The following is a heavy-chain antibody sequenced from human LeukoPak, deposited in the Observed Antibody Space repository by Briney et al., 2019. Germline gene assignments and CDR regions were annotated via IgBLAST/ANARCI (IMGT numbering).Heavy chain of an antibody. Sequence: ASVKVSCKASGYTFTSYDINWVRQATGQGLEWMGWMNPNSGNTGYAQKFQGRVTMTRNTSISTAYMELSRLRSDDTAVYYCATNQYGDYTLGDYWGQGTLVSVSS. CDR3: ATNQYGDYTLGDY. CDR1: GYTFTSYD. CDR2: MNPNSGNT. V-gene: IGHV1-8*01. J-gene: IGHJ4*02. D-gene: IGHD4-17*01.